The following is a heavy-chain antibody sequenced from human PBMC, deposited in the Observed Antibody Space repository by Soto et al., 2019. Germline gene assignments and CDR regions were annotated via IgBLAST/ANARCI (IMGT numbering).Heavy chain of an antibody. CDR2: IYHSAST. CDR1: GGSISSGGYS. V-gene: IGHV4-30-2*01. J-gene: IGHJ4*02. D-gene: IGHD3-16*01. CDR3: AKEGLWGGDGYSEGGFFDC. Sequence: PSETLSLTCAVSGGSISSGGYSWSWIRQPPGKGLELIGYIYHSASTYYNPSLKSRVTISVDRSKNQLSLKPSSVTAADTALYYCAKEGLWGGDGYSEGGFFDCWGQGTLVTVSS.